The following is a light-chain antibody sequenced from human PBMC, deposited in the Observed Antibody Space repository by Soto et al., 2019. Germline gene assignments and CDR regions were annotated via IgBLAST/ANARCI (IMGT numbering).Light chain of an antibody. CDR2: EVS. V-gene: IGLV2-14*01. J-gene: IGLJ2*01. Sequence: QSALTQPASVSGSPGQSITIYCTGTSSDVGGYNYVSWYQQHPGKAPKLMIYEVSNRPSGVSNRFSGSKSGNTASLTISGLQAEDEADYYCSSYTGSSTLVFGGGTKLTVL. CDR3: SSYTGSSTLV. CDR1: SSDVGGYNY.